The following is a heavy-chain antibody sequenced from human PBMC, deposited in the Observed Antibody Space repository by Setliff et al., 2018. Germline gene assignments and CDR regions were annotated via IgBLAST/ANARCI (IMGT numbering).Heavy chain of an antibody. CDR1: GGSFSTYY. J-gene: IGHJ5*02. CDR2: IYYSGST. CDR3: ARQTTIVVVPAAMENWFDP. Sequence: PSETLSLTCAVYGGSFSTYYWGWIRQPPGKGLEWIGSIYYSGSTYYNPSLKSRVTISVDTSKNQFSLKLSSVTAADTAVYYCARQTTIVVVPAAMENWFDPWGQGTLVTVSS. D-gene: IGHD2-2*01. V-gene: IGHV4-39*01.